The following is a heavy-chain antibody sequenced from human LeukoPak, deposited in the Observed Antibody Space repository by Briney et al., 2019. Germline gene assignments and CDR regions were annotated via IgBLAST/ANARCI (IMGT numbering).Heavy chain of an antibody. CDR1: GFTFDDYA. Sequence: GGSLRLSCVASGFTFDDYAMHWVRQAPGKGLEWVSGISWNSGSIGYADSVKGRFTISRDNAKNSLYLQMNSLRAEDTALYYCAKDGSAAASNWFDPWGQGTLVTVSS. CDR3: AKDGSAAASNWFDP. CDR2: ISWNSGSI. V-gene: IGHV3-9*01. D-gene: IGHD6-13*01. J-gene: IGHJ5*02.